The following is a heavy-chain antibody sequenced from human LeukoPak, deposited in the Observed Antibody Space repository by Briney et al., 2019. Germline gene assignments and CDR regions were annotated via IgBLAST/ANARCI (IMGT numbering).Heavy chain of an antibody. CDR1: GFTFSSYG. CDR2: IWYDGSNK. J-gene: IGHJ5*02. Sequence: GSLRLSCAASGFTFSSYGMHWVRQAPGKGLEWVAVIWYDGSNKYYADSVKGRFTISRDNSKNTLYLQMNSLRAEDTAVYYCARDTYYYDSSGQFGHNWFDPWGQGTLVTVSS. V-gene: IGHV3-33*01. CDR3: ARDTYYYDSSGQFGHNWFDP. D-gene: IGHD3-22*01.